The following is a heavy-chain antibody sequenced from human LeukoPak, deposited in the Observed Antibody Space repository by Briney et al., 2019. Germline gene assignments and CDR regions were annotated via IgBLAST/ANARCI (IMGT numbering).Heavy chain of an antibody. D-gene: IGHD2-8*01. Sequence: SETLSLTCAAYGGSFSGYYWSWIRQPPGKGLEWIGEINHSGSTNYNPSLKSRVTISVDTSKNQFSLKLSSVTAADTAVYYCARLATRYCTNGVCYPLYYYYYGMDVWGQGTTVTVSS. CDR2: INHSGST. J-gene: IGHJ6*02. CDR1: GGSFSGYY. V-gene: IGHV4-34*01. CDR3: ARLATRYCTNGVCYPLYYYYYGMDV.